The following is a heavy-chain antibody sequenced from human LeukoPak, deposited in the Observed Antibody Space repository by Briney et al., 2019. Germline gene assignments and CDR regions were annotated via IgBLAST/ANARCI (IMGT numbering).Heavy chain of an antibody. Sequence: ASVKVSCKASGYTFTGCFIHYVRQAPGQGLEWMGWIDPNSDNIRYSETFKDKVTMTRDTSTNTAYMELSWLRSDDTAVYYCARSAYNYGYVYFDHWGQGTLVIVSS. D-gene: IGHD5-18*01. CDR2: IDPNSDNI. CDR3: ARSAYNYGYVYFDH. V-gene: IGHV1-2*02. J-gene: IGHJ4*02. CDR1: GYTFTGCF.